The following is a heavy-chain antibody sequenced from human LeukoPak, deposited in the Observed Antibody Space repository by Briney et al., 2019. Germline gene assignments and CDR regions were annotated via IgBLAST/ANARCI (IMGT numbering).Heavy chain of an antibody. D-gene: IGHD2-2*02. CDR2: IYYSGST. Sequence: SETLSLTCTVSGGSISSYYWSWIRQPPGQGLEWIGYIYYSGSTNYNPSLKSRVTISVDTSKNQFSLKLSSVTAADTAVYYCARQECSSTSCYSPLAVWGQGTTVTVSS. V-gene: IGHV4-59*08. J-gene: IGHJ6*02. CDR3: ARQECSSTSCYSPLAV. CDR1: GGSISSYY.